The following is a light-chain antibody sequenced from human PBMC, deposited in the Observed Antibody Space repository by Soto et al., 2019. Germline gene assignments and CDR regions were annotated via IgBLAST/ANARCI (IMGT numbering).Light chain of an antibody. V-gene: IGKV1-39*01. CDR3: QQSYSVPR. CDR1: RSISNY. Sequence: DIQMTQSPSSLSASVGDRVTITCRASRSISNYLNWYQQKSGKAPRLLIYAASSLQPGVPSRFSGNGTGREFTLTLTSLQPEDSATYYCQQSYSVPRFGHGTRVDLK. CDR2: AAS. J-gene: IGKJ1*01.